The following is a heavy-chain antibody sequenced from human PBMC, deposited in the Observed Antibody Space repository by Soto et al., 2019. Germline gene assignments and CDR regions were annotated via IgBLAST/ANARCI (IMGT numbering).Heavy chain of an antibody. CDR3: ARSLDY. CDR2: INQDGSEK. Sequence: GGSLRLSCAGSGFTFSSYWMDWVRQAPGRGLEWLANINQDGSEKYYVDSVKGRFTISRDNARNSVYLQMNSLRAEDTAVYYCARSLDYWGQGTLVTVSS. CDR1: GFTFSSYW. V-gene: IGHV3-7*03. J-gene: IGHJ4*02.